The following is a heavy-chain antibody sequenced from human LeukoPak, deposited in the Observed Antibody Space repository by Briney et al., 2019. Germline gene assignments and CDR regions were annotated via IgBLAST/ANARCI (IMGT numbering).Heavy chain of an antibody. Sequence: GGSLRLSCAASGFTFRNHAMSWVRQAPGKGLEWVSGISGSGKTTYYADSVKGRFTISRDNSKNTLYLQMNSLRAEDTAAYYCAKDRSGSYYGAFDIWGQGTMVTVSS. J-gene: IGHJ3*02. V-gene: IGHV3-23*01. CDR1: GFTFRNHA. D-gene: IGHD1-26*01. CDR2: ISGSGKTT. CDR3: AKDRSGSYYGAFDI.